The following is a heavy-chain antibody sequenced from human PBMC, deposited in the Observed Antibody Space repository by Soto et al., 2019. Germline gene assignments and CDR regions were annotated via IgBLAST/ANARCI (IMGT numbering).Heavy chain of an antibody. J-gene: IGHJ4*02. V-gene: IGHV3-66*01. D-gene: IGHD6-19*01. Sequence: EVQLVESGGGLVQPGGSLRLSCAASGFTVSSNYMSWVRKAPGKGLEWVSVIYSGGSTYYADSVKGRFTISRDNSKNTLYLQMNRLRAEDTAVYYCARGGIAVAGNPNYYFDYWGQVTLVTVSS. CDR2: IYSGGST. CDR1: GFTVSSNY. CDR3: ARGGIAVAGNPNYYFDY.